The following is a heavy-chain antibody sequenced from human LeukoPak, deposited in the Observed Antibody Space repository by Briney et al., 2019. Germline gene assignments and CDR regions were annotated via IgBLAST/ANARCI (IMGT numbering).Heavy chain of an antibody. V-gene: IGHV3-30*18. D-gene: IGHD5-18*01. CDR3: AKDLMRGYSYGYFIFDYYYGMDV. J-gene: IGHJ6*02. CDR1: GFTFSSYG. Sequence: GRSLRLSCAASGFTFSSYGMHWVRQAPGKGLEWVAVISYDGSNKYYADSVKGRFAISRDNSKNTLYLQMNSLRAEDTAVYYCAKDLMRGYSYGYFIFDYYYGMDVWGQGTTVTVSS. CDR2: ISYDGSNK.